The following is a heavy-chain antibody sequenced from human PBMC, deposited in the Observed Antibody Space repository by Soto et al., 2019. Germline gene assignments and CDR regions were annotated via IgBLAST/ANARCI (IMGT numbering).Heavy chain of an antibody. D-gene: IGHD1-7*01. CDR1: GGSICRGDYY. Sequence: SETLSLTCTVSGGSICRGDYYWSWIRQPPGKGLEWIGYIYYSGSTYYNPSLKSRVTISVDTSKNQFSLKLSSVTAADTAVYYCARDALELGNAFDIWGQGTMVTASS. CDR3: ARDALELGNAFDI. J-gene: IGHJ3*02. CDR2: IYYSGST. V-gene: IGHV4-30-4*01.